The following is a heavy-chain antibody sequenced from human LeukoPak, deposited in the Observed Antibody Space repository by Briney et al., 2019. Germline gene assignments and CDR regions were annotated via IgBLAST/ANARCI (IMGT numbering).Heavy chain of an antibody. Sequence: GGSLRLSCAASGFTFSDYYMSWIRQAPGKGLEWVSYISSSGSTIYYADSVKGRFTISRDNPKNSLYLQMNSLRAEDTAVYYCAREQLVGWYYYYMDVWGKGTTVTVSS. J-gene: IGHJ6*03. D-gene: IGHD6-6*01. CDR1: GFTFSDYY. CDR3: AREQLVGWYYYYMDV. V-gene: IGHV3-11*04. CDR2: ISSSGSTI.